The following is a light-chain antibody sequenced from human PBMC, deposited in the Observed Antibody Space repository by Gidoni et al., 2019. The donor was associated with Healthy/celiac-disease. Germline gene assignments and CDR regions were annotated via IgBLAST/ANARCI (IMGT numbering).Light chain of an antibody. CDR1: SSDVGGYNY. V-gene: IGLV2-14*01. Sequence: QSALTQPASVSGSPGQSITISCTGPSSDVGGYNYVSWYQQHPGKAPKLMIYDVSKRPSGVSNRFSGSKSGNTASLTISGLQAEDEADYYCSSYTSSSTQVFGGGTKLTVL. CDR3: SSYTSSSTQV. J-gene: IGLJ2*01. CDR2: DVS.